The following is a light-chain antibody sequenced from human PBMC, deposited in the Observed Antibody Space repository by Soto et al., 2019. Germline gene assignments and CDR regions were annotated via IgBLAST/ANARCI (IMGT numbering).Light chain of an antibody. J-gene: IGKJ1*01. Sequence: DIVMTQSPATLSVSPGERATLSCRASQSVIGNLAWYQQKPGQAPRLLIYGASTMATGIRARFSGSGSGTEFTLTISSLQSEDFAVYYCQQYNNWPQTFGQGTKVEIK. CDR2: GAS. CDR3: QQYNNWPQT. V-gene: IGKV3-15*01. CDR1: QSVIGN.